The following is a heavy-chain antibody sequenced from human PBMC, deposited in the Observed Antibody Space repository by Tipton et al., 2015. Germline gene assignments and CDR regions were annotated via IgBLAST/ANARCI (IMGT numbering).Heavy chain of an antibody. J-gene: IGHJ4*02. CDR3: ARARGRHGGLFDS. Sequence: TLSLTCSVSSDSISKYYWSWIRQPPGKELEWIGYIQYSGSTNYNPSLKSRVTISVDTCKTQFSLKMSSVTASDTAVYYCARARGRHGGLFDSWGQGILVTVSS. V-gene: IGHV4-59*01. D-gene: IGHD4-23*01. CDR1: SDSISKYY. CDR2: IQYSGST.